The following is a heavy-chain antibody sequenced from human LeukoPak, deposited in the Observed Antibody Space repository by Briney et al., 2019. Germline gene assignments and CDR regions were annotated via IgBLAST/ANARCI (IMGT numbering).Heavy chain of an antibody. CDR3: ARQSIRRSSGATIDY. D-gene: IGHD1-26*01. CDR1: GGSISSGGYY. Sequence: SETLSLTCTVSGGSISSGGYYWSWIRQHPGKGLEWIGYIYYSGSTNYNPSLKSRVTISVDTSKNQFSLKLSSVTAADAAVYYCARQSIRRSSGATIDYWGQGTLVTVSS. J-gene: IGHJ4*02. CDR2: IYYSGST. V-gene: IGHV4-61*08.